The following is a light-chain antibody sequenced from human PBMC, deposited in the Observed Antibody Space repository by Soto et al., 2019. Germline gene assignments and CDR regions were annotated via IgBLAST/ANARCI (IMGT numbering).Light chain of an antibody. V-gene: IGKV1-5*01. CDR1: QRIGRW. Sequence: DTQMTQSPSTLSASLGDRVTITCRASQRIGRWLAWYQQKPGKAPKLLSYYASTLQSGVPSRFSASGSGTEFAMSISSLQPDDFAAYYCQNYNSYSPTFGQGTKVEF. J-gene: IGKJ1*01. CDR2: YAS. CDR3: QNYNSYSPT.